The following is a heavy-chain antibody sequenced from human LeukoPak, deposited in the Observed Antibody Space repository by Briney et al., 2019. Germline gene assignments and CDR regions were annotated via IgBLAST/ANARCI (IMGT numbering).Heavy chain of an antibody. V-gene: IGHV1-46*01. CDR2: INPSGGST. Sequence: ASVKVSCKASGGTFSSYAISWVRQAPGQGLEWMGIINPSGGSTSYAQKFQGRVTMTRDTSTSTVYMELSSLRSEDTAVYYCARDPQIGELIPYRFDYWGQGTLVTVSS. CDR3: ARDPQIGELIPYRFDY. J-gene: IGHJ4*02. D-gene: IGHD3-10*01. CDR1: GGTFSSYA.